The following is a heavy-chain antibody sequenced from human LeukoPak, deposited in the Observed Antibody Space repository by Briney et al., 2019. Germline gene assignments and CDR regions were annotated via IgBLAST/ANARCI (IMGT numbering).Heavy chain of an antibody. J-gene: IGHJ4*02. D-gene: IGHD2-2*01. V-gene: IGHV3-30-3*01. CDR1: GFTFSSYA. CDR3: ASGRYCSSTSCYYFDY. CDR2: ISYDGSNK. Sequence: GGSLRLSCAASGFTFSSYAMHWVRQAPGKGLEWVAVISYDGSNKYYADSVKGRFTISRDNSKNTLYLQMNSLRAEDTAVYYCASGRYCSSTSCYYFDYWGQGTLVTVSS.